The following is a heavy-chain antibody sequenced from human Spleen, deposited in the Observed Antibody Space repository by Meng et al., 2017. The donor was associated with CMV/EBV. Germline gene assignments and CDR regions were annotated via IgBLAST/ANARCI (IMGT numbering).Heavy chain of an antibody. J-gene: IGHJ4*02. CDR3: ARGGNFYSRFDY. Sequence: SETLSLTCTVSGGSISSNSYYWGWIRQPPGRGLEWIGSMFYNWNTYYNPSLKSRVTISVHTSKNQFSLNLNSVTAAATAVYYCARGGNFYSRFDYWGPGTLVTVSS. D-gene: IGHD1-26*01. V-gene: IGHV4-39*07. CDR2: MFYNWNT. CDR1: GGSISSNSYY.